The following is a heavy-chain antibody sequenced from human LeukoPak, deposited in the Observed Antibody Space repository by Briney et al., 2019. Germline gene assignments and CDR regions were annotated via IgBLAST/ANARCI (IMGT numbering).Heavy chain of an antibody. CDR3: ARIRDGYNDAYDL. CDR2: INPDGGNT. D-gene: IGHD5-24*01. CDR1: GYTFTSYY. Sequence: ASVKVSCKASGYTFTSYYMHWVRQAPGQGREWMGLINPDGGNTNYAQSFQGRVTLTRDTSTSTVYMELSSLRSEDTAIYYCARIRDGYNDAYDLWGQGTVVTVPS. V-gene: IGHV1-46*01. J-gene: IGHJ3*01.